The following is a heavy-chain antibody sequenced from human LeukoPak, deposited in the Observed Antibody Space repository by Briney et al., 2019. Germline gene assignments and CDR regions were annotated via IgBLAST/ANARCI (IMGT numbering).Heavy chain of an antibody. CDR2: INPNSGGT. D-gene: IGHD2-2*01. CDR3: ARGYCSSISCYYYFDY. V-gene: IGHV1-2*02. Sequence: ASVKVSCKAPGYTFTGYYMHWVRQAPGQGLEWMGWINPNSGGTNYAQKFQGRVTMTRDTSISTAYMELSRLRSDDTAVYYCARGYCSSISCYYYFDYWGQGTLVTVSS. CDR1: GYTFTGYY. J-gene: IGHJ4*02.